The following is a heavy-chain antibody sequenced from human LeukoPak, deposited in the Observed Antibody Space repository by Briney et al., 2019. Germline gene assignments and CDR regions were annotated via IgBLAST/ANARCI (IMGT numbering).Heavy chain of an antibody. CDR2: ISGSGVST. CDR3: AKDWGMGDQLLRIDY. J-gene: IGHJ4*02. D-gene: IGHD2-2*01. Sequence: GGSLRLSCTASGFTFSTYAMNWVRHAPGKGLEWVSGISGSGVSTYYADSVKGRFTISRDNSNNTLYLQMSSLGAEDTAVYYCAKDWGMGDQLLRIDYWGQGTLVTVSS. CDR1: GFTFSTYA. V-gene: IGHV3-23*01.